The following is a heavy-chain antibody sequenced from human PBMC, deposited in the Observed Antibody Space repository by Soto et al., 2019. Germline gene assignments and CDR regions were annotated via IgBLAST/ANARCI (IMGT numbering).Heavy chain of an antibody. CDR1: GGTFSTYG. Sequence: QVQLVQSGAAVKKPGYSVKVSCKASGGTFSTYGINWVRQAPGQGLEWMGGIIPIFDATNYAQKFQGKYAITADESTTTVYMELSSLRSEDTAVNYCARHDAAVAASGMDVWGQGTKVTVS. CDR3: ARHDAAVAASGMDV. CDR2: IIPIFDAT. V-gene: IGHV1-69*01. D-gene: IGHD6-19*01. J-gene: IGHJ6*02.